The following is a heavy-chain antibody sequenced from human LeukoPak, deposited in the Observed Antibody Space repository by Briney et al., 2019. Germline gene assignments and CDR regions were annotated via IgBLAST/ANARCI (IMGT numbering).Heavy chain of an antibody. CDR1: GGTFSSYT. J-gene: IGHJ4*02. Sequence: ASVKVSCKASGGTFSSYTISWVRQAPGQGLEWMGRIIPILGIANYAQKFQGRVTITADKSTSTDYMELSSLRSEDTAVYYCARGPYYDSSGYVLDYWGQGTLVTVSS. V-gene: IGHV1-69*02. CDR2: IIPILGIA. CDR3: ARGPYYDSSGYVLDY. D-gene: IGHD3-22*01.